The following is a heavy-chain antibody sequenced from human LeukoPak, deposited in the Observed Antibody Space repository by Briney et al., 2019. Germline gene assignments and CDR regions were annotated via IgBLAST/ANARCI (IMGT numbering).Heavy chain of an antibody. J-gene: IGHJ4*02. CDR1: GFTFSRYW. CDR2: IKQDGSEK. D-gene: IGHD3-16*01. V-gene: IGHV3-7*03. Sequence: PGGSLRLSCAASGFTFSRYWMTWVRQAPGEGLEWVANIKQDGSEKNYVDSVKGRFTISRDNAKNSLYLQMNSLRAEDTAVYYCARAHQYYDYVWGTYVPYYFDCWGQGTLVTVSS. CDR3: ARAHQYYDYVWGTYVPYYFDC.